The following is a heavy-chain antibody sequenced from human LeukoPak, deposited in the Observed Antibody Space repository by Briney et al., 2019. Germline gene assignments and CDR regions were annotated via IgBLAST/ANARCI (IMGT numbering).Heavy chain of an antibody. CDR1: GFTFSTYF. Sequence: PGGSLRLSCAASGFTFSTYFMTWVRQAPGKGLEWVSSISASGPYIYYADSGQGRFTISRDNAKNSLSLQTNSLRAEDTAVYYCAKNEGYSLDYWGQGTLVTVSS. J-gene: IGHJ4*02. V-gene: IGHV3-21*01. CDR3: AKNEGYSLDY. CDR2: ISASGPYI.